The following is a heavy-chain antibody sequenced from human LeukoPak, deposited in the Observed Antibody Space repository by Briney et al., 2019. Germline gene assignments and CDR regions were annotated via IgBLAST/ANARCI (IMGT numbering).Heavy chain of an antibody. CDR3: ARVAPYCSSTSCTDAFDI. V-gene: IGHV4-59*11. J-gene: IGHJ3*02. CDR2: IYYSGST. D-gene: IGHD2-2*01. CDR1: GGSISSHY. Sequence: SETLSLTCTVSGGSISSHYWSWIRQPPGKGLEWIGCIYYSGSTNYNPSLKSRVTISVDTSKNQFSLKLSSVTAADTAVYYCARVAPYCSSTSCTDAFDIWGQGTMVTVSS.